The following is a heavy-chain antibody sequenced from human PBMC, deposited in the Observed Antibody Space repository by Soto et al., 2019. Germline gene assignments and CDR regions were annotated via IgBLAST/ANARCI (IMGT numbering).Heavy chain of an antibody. V-gene: IGHV4-61*08. Sequence: SETLSLTCAVSGGSISSGGSSWSWIRQCPVQGLECIAYTSYTGNTNYNPSLQSRVTISLDTSKNQLSLKLTSMTAADTAVYYCARDMHAGFTHYFIPLGQGTLVNVCS. D-gene: IGHD1-26*01. CDR1: GGSISSGGSS. CDR2: TSYTGNT. CDR3: ARDMHAGFTHYFIP. J-gene: IGHJ5*02.